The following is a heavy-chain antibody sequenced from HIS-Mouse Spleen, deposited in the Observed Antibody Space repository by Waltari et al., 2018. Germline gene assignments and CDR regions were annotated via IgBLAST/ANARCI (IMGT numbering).Heavy chain of an antibody. D-gene: IGHD6-13*01. CDR2: IYYSGST. CDR3: AREIPYSSSWYDWYFDL. CDR1: GGSISSSSYY. Sequence: QLQLQESGPGLVKPSETLSLTCTVSGGSISSSSYYWGWIRQPPGKGLEWIGSIYYSGSTNSNPSLKSRATISVGTSKNPFSLKLSSVTAADTAVYYCAREIPYSSSWYDWYFDLWGRGTLVTVSS. J-gene: IGHJ2*01. V-gene: IGHV4-39*07.